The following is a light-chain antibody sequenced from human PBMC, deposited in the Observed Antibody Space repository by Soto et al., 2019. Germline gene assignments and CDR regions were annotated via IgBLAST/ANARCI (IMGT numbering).Light chain of an antibody. J-gene: IGKJ1*01. CDR1: QSVTSN. CDR2: GAS. V-gene: IGKV3-15*01. CDR3: QQYNTWPPET. Sequence: EIVMTQSASTLSASAGERATLSWRASQSVTSNLAWYQQKPGQAPRLLIYGASTRATGIPARFSGTGCGTEFTLTISSLQSEDFAVYYCQQYNTWPPETFGQGTKVDIK.